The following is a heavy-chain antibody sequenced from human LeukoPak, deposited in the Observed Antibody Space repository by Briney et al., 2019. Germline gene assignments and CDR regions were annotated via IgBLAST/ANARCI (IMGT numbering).Heavy chain of an antibody. Sequence: GGSLRLSCAASGFTFSSYSMSWVRQAPGKGLEWVSSISSSSSYIYYADSVKGRFTISRDDAKNSLYLQMNSLRAEDTAVYYCARDGDYYFDYWGQGTLVTVSS. CDR3: ARDGDYYFDY. V-gene: IGHV3-21*01. CDR2: ISSSSSYI. J-gene: IGHJ4*02. D-gene: IGHD4-17*01. CDR1: GFTFSSYS.